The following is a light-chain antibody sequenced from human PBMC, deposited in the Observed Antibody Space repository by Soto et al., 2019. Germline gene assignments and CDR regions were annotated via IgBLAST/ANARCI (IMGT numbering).Light chain of an antibody. V-gene: IGLV2-14*01. J-gene: IGLJ1*01. Sequence: QSALTQPASVSGSPGQSITISCTGTSSDVGGYNYVSWCQQHPGKAPKLMIYDVSNRPSGVSNRFSGFKSGNTASLTISGLQAEDEADYYCSSYTSSSTLVVFGTGTKLTVL. CDR1: SSDVGGYNY. CDR2: DVS. CDR3: SSYTSSSTLVV.